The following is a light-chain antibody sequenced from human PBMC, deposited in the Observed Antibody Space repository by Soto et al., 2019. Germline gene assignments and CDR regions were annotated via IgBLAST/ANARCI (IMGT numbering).Light chain of an antibody. V-gene: IGLV1-47*02. CDR3: AAWDDSLSGYV. CDR1: SSNIGSNY. Sequence: QSVLTQPPSASGTPGQRVTLSCSGTSSNIGSNYVYWYQQLPGTAPKLLIYSNNQRPSGVPDRFSGSKSGTSASLAISGLRSEDEADYYCAAWDDSLSGYVFGTGT. J-gene: IGLJ1*01. CDR2: SNN.